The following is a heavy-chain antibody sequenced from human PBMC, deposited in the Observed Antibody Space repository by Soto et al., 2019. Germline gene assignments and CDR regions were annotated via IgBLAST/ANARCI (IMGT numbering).Heavy chain of an antibody. D-gene: IGHD2-8*02. CDR1: AGSISSGGYY. J-gene: IGHJ4*02. CDR3: ARDKITGLFDY. Sequence: SETLSLTCTVAAGSISSGGYYWSWIRQHPGKGLEWIGYINHSGSTNDNPSLKSRVTISVDTSKNQFSLKLPSVTAADPAVYYCARDKITGLFDYWGQGTLVTVSS. CDR2: INHSGST. V-gene: IGHV4-31*03.